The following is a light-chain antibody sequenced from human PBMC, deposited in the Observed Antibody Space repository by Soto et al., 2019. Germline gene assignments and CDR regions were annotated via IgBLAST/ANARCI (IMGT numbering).Light chain of an antibody. CDR3: QQVSRYPYT. Sequence: DIQLTQSPSFLSASVGDRVTITCRASQGVGSYLVWYQQKPGKAPNLLIYVASTLQSGVPSRFSGSGFGTEFTLTVSSLQPEDFATYYCQQVSRYPYTFGQGTKLEI. CDR2: VAS. V-gene: IGKV1-9*01. CDR1: QGVGSY. J-gene: IGKJ2*01.